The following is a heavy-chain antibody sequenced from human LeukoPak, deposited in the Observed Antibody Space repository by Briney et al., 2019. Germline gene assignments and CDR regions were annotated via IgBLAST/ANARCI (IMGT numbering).Heavy chain of an antibody. V-gene: IGHV3-74*01. CDR1: GFTFSSYW. J-gene: IGHJ4*02. CDR2: INSDGSNI. Sequence: GGSLRLSCAGSGFTFSSYWLHWVRQGQGKKGLLWVARINSDGSNIRYADSVEGRFTISRDNAKNRLDLQMDSLRAEDTAVYYCVRGAPFDYWGQGTLVTVSS. CDR3: VRGAPFDY.